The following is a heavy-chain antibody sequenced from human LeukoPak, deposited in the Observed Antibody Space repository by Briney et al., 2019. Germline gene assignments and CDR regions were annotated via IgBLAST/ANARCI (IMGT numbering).Heavy chain of an antibody. Sequence: ASVEVSCKASGYTFTSYYMHWVRQAPGQGLEWMGIINPSGGSTSYAQRFQGRVTMTRDMSTSTVYMELSSLRSEDTAVYYCARASSGYDRYYYYMDVWGKGTTVTVSS. CDR3: ARASSGYDRYYYYMDV. D-gene: IGHD5-12*01. V-gene: IGHV1-46*01. CDR1: GYTFTSYY. J-gene: IGHJ6*03. CDR2: INPSGGST.